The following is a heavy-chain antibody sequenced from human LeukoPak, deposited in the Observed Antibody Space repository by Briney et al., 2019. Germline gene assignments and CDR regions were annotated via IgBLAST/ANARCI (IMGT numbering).Heavy chain of an antibody. CDR2: ISGRGEHT. J-gene: IGHJ2*01. Sequence: GGSPRLSCAASGFTFSIYAMNWVRQAPGKGLEWVSVISGRGEHTYCADSVKGRFTISRDNSNNTLYLQMNSLRAEDAAVYYCARDLSGDWYFDLWGRGTLVTVSS. CDR1: GFTFSIYA. D-gene: IGHD7-27*01. CDR3: ARDLSGDWYFDL. V-gene: IGHV3-23*01.